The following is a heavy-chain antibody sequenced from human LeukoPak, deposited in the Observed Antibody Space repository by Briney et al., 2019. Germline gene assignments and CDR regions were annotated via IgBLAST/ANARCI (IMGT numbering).Heavy chain of an antibody. CDR2: IHSSETT. CDR3: ARDAKYYFGSRTYFFFEY. D-gene: IGHD3-10*01. V-gene: IGHV4-4*07. J-gene: IGHJ4*02. CDR1: DDSLSTYY. Sequence: SETLSLTCTVSDDSLSTYYWSWIRQPAGKGLEWIGHIHSSETTDYNPSLKSRVTMSIDTSKNQFSLELSSVTAADTAIYYCARDAKYYFGSRTYFFFEYWGQGTLLTVSS.